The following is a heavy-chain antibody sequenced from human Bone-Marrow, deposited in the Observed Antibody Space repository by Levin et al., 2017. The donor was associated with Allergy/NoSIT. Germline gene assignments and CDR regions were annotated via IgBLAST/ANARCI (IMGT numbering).Heavy chain of an antibody. V-gene: IGHV4-59*08. CDR1: GGSISSYY. Sequence: SETLSLTCTVSGGSISSYYWSWIRQPPGKGLEWIGYIYYSGSTNYNPSLKSRVTISVDTSKNQFSLTLSSVTAADTAVYYCARGSRCDDYWGQGPLVTVSS. CDR3: ARGSRCDDY. J-gene: IGHJ4*02. CDR2: IYYSGST. D-gene: IGHD6-13*01.